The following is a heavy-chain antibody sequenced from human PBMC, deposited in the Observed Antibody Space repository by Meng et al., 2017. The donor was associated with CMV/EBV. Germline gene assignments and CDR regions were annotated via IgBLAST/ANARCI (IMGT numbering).Heavy chain of an antibody. V-gene: IGHV1-2*02. CDR2: INPNSGGT. J-gene: IGHJ4*02. Sequence: ASVKVSCKASGYTFTGYYMHWVRQAPGQGLEWMGWINPNSGGTNYAQKFQGRVTMTRDTSISTAYMELSRLRSDDMAVYYCARVYDYGDYNFDYWGQGTLVTVS. D-gene: IGHD4-17*01. CDR3: ARVYDYGDYNFDY. CDR1: GYTFTGYY.